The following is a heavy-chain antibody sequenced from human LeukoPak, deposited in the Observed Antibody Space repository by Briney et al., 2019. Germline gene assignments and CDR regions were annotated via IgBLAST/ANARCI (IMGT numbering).Heavy chain of an antibody. D-gene: IGHD3-16*01. CDR2: MYTGGTT. Sequence: GGSLRLSCAASGFTVSGTHMSWVRQAPGKGLEWVSAMYTGGTTYYADSAAGRFTVSRDNSKNTLYLHMNSLRVEDTAVYYCAKDEATSGGGLASWGQGTLVSVSS. CDR1: GFTVSGTH. J-gene: IGHJ4*02. CDR3: AKDEATSGGGLAS. V-gene: IGHV3-53*01.